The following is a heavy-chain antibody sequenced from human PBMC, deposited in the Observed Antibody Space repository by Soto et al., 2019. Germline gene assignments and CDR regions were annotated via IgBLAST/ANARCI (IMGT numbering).Heavy chain of an antibody. V-gene: IGHV4-59*01. D-gene: IGHD3-3*01. J-gene: IGHJ6*02. CDR1: GGSSSSYY. Sequence: PSETLSLTCTVSGGSSSSYYWSWIRQPPGKGLEWIGYIYYSGSTNYNPSLKSRVTISVDTSKNQFSLKLSSVTAADTAVYYCARVYYDFWSGPNYYYGMDVWGQGTTVTVSS. CDR2: IYYSGST. CDR3: ARVYYDFWSGPNYYYGMDV.